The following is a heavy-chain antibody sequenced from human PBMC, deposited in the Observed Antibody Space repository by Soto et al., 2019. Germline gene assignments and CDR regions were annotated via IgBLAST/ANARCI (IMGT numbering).Heavy chain of an antibody. J-gene: IGHJ6*02. CDR1: GGTLSNNA. CDR3: ARGFDDRRIVVVPAANHWYYGMDV. V-gene: IGHV1-69*06. CDR2: IIPLSTTT. D-gene: IGHD2-2*01. Sequence: QVQLVQPGTEVKKPGSSVKVSCKASGGTLSNNAISWVRQAPGQGLEWMGGIIPLSTTTNYAQKFQGRVTGTADRSTSTAYMELTSLTSEDTAVYYCARGFDDRRIVVVPAANHWYYGMDVWGQWTTVTVSS.